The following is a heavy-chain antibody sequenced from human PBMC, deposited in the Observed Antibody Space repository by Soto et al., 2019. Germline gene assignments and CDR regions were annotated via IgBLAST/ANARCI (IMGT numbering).Heavy chain of an antibody. V-gene: IGHV1-18*04. CDR2: ISGYNGDT. CDR1: GYTFTRYC. Sequence: ASVKVSCKASGYTFTRYCISLVRHAPGQGLEWMGWISGYNGDTNYAQKFQGRVTMTVDTSTTTAFMELTSLTSDDRAVYHCAKNRHPPYYYLCMYVWG. J-gene: IGHJ6*02. CDR3: AKNRHPPYYYLCMYV.